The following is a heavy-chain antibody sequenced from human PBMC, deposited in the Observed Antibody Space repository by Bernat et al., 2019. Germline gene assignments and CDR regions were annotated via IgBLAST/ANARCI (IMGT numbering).Heavy chain of an antibody. V-gene: IGHV3-23*01. Sequence: EVQLLESGGGLVQPEGSLRVSCATSGSIFSNYAMSWVRQAPGKGLEWVSAISGSGGSTYYADSVKGRFTISRDNSKNTLFLQMNSLRDEDTAVYYCAKDGSLVAGDYDYFDYWGQGTLVTVSS. J-gene: IGHJ4*02. D-gene: IGHD4-17*01. CDR2: ISGSGGST. CDR3: AKDGSLVAGDYDYFDY. CDR1: GSIFSNYA.